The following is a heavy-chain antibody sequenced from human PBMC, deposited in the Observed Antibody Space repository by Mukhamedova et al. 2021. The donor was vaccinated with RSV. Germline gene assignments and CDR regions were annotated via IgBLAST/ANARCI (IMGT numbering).Heavy chain of an antibody. D-gene: IGHD1-1*01. V-gene: IGHV3-72*01. CDR3: ARDLTGATSY. Sequence: YTTEYAASVRGRFTISRDDSKNSVFLQMNRLRTEDSAIYYCARDLTGATSYWGQGTLVTVSS. J-gene: IGHJ4*02. CDR2: YTT.